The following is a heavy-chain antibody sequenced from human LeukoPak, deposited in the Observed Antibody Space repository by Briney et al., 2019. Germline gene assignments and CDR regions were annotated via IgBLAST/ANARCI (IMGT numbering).Heavy chain of an antibody. CDR3: ARVVHCSSTSCYDADY. J-gene: IGHJ4*02. CDR1: GYTFTSYD. CDR2: MNPNSGNT. D-gene: IGHD2-2*01. Sequence: SVKVSCKASGYTFTSYDINWVRQATGQGLEWMGWMNPNSGNTGYAQKFQGRVTMTRNTSISTAYMELSSLRSEDTAVYYCARVVHCSSTSCYDADYWGQGTLVTVSS. V-gene: IGHV1-8*01.